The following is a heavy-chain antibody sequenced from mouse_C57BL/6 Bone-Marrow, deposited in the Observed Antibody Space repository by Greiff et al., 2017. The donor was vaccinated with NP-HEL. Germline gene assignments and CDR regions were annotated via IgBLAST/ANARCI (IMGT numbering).Heavy chain of an antibody. Sequence: QVQLQQSGAELARPGASVKLSCKASGYTFTSYGISRVKQRTGQGLEWIGEIYPRSGNTYYNEKFKGKATLTADKSSSTAYMELRSLTSEDSAVYFCARWYYGSSYRWYFDVWGTGTTVTVSS. D-gene: IGHD1-1*01. CDR1: GYTFTSYG. V-gene: IGHV1-81*01. CDR2: IYPRSGNT. J-gene: IGHJ1*03. CDR3: ARWYYGSSYRWYFDV.